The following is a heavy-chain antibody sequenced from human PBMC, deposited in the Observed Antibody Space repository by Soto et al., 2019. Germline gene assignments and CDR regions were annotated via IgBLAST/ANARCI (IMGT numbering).Heavy chain of an antibody. J-gene: IGHJ5*02. CDR1: GGSIISSDFY. D-gene: IGHD3-3*02. V-gene: IGHV4-39*01. CDR2: IFYLGSL. Sequence: PSETLSLTCTVSGGSIISSDFYWGWVRQPPGKGLEWIGSIFYLGSLYYNPSLKSRVTMSVDTSKNQFSLRLRSVTAADTALYFCARHSLALRKNNWFDPWGQGIMVTVSS. CDR3: ARHSLALRKNNWFDP.